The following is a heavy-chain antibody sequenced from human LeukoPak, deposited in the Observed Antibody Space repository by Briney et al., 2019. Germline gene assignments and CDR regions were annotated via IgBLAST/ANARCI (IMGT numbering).Heavy chain of an antibody. CDR3: ARFRGDYDDY. V-gene: IGHV4-61*08. J-gene: IGHJ4*02. Sequence: SETLSLTCTVSGGSISISGYYWSWIRQPPGKGLEWIGYISYSGSTNYNPSLKSRVTISVDTSKNQFSLKLSSVTAADTAVYYCARFRGDYDDYWGQGTLVTVSS. D-gene: IGHD4-17*01. CDR2: ISYSGST. CDR1: GGSISISGYY.